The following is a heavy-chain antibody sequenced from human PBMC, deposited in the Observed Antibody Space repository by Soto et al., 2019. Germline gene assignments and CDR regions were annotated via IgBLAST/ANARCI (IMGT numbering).Heavy chain of an antibody. CDR1: GASISVGGYY. D-gene: IGHD6-19*01. Sequence: QVHLQESGPGLVKPSQTVSLTCTVSGASISVGGYYWGWIRQHPGKGLEWIGYIQHTGSIYYSPPLKSRTTISIDTSKNQFSLKVTSVTAADTAIYYCARVYNSGSGWFAPWGQGTLVTVSP. V-gene: IGHV4-31*03. J-gene: IGHJ5*02. CDR2: IQHTGSI. CDR3: ARVYNSGSGWFAP.